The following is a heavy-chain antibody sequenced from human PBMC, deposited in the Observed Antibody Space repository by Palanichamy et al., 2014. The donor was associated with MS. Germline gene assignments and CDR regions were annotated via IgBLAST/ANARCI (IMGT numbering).Heavy chain of an antibody. CDR3: ARDLSFAFDI. CDR1: GFTFSSYN. V-gene: IGHV3-21*01. D-gene: IGHD2/OR15-2a*01. Sequence: EAQLVESGGGLVKPGGSLRLSRAASGFTFSSYNMNWVRQAPGRGLEWVSSISGDSSYIYDADSVKGRFTISRDNAKKSLYLQMNSLSAEDTAMYYCARDLSFAFDIWGQGTMVTVSS. CDR2: ISGDSSYI. J-gene: IGHJ3*02.